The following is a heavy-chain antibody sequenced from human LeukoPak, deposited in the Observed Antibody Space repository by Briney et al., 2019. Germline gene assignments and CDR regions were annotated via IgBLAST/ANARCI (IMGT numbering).Heavy chain of an antibody. CDR1: GYSFTAYY. V-gene: IGHV1-24*01. J-gene: IGHJ3*02. Sequence: ASVKVSCKASGYSFTAYYMHWVRQAPGKGLEWMGGFDPEDGETIYAQRFQGRVTMTEDTSTDTAYMELSSLRSEDTAVYYCATDRQYSSSWYGLRAHLPIWGQGTMVTVSS. D-gene: IGHD6-13*01. CDR2: FDPEDGET. CDR3: ATDRQYSSSWYGLRAHLPI.